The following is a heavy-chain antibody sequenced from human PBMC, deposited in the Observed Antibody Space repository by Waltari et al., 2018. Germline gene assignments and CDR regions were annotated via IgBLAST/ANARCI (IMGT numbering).Heavy chain of an antibody. D-gene: IGHD1-1*01. CDR2: ISSSGSTI. J-gene: IGHJ4*02. CDR3: ANRPTGKAY. Sequence: EVQLVESGGGLVQPGGSLRLSCAASGFTFSSYEMRWVRQGPGKGLEWFSYISSSGSTIYYADSVKGRFTISRDNAKNSLYLQMNSLRDEDTAVYYCANRPTGKAYWGQGTLVTVSS. CDR1: GFTFSSYE. V-gene: IGHV3-48*03.